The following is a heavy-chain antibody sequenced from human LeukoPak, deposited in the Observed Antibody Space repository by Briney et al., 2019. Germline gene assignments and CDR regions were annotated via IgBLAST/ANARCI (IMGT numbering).Heavy chain of an antibody. CDR2: INPNSGGT. J-gene: IGHJ4*02. Sequence: ASVKDSCKASGYTFTGYYMHWVRQAPGQGLEWMGWINPNSGGTNYAQKFQGRVTMTRDTSISTAYMELSRLRSDDTAVYYCARGRQYYDILTGYAYWGQGTLVTVSS. D-gene: IGHD3-9*01. CDR1: GYTFTGYY. CDR3: ARGRQYYDILTGYAY. V-gene: IGHV1-2*02.